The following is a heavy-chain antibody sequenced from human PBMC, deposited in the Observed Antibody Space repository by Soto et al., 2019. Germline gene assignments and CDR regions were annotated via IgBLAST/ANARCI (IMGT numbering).Heavy chain of an antibody. V-gene: IGHV4-31*03. J-gene: IGHJ6*02. D-gene: IGHD3-10*01. CDR3: ARDYGSGDYYYGMDV. CDR1: GGSISGGGYY. CDR2: IYYSGST. Sequence: QVQLQESGPGLVKPSQTLSLTCTVSGGSISGGGYYWSWIRQHPGKGLEWIGYIYYSGSTYYNPSLKSRVTISVDTSKNQFSLKLSSVTAADTAVYYCARDYGSGDYYYGMDVWGQGTTVTVSS.